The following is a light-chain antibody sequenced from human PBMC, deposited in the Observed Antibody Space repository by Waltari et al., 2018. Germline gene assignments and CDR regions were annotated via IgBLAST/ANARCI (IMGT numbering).Light chain of an antibody. CDR2: DVT. Sequence: QSAMTKPASVSGSPGQSITISCTGTSSDVDDSHYVSWYQQHPAKAPRLIIYDVTKRPSGVSNRFFASKSGNTASLTISGLQAEDEADYYCSSYTSSSYVFGTGTKVTVL. CDR3: SSYTSSSYV. J-gene: IGLJ1*01. CDR1: SSDVDDSHY. V-gene: IGLV2-14*01.